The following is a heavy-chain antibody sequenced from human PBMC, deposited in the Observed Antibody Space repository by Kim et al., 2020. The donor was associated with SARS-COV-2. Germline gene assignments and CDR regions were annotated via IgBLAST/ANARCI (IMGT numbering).Heavy chain of an antibody. J-gene: IGHJ6*02. V-gene: IGHV4-34*01. Sequence: SETLSLTCAVYGGSFSGYYWSWIRQPPGKGLEWIGEINHSGSTNYNPSLKSRVTISVDTSKNQFSLKLSSVTAADTAVYYCARAVAAAYYYGMDVWGQGTTVTVSS. CDR3: ARAVAAAYYYGMDV. CDR1: GGSFSGYY. D-gene: IGHD6-13*01. CDR2: INHSGST.